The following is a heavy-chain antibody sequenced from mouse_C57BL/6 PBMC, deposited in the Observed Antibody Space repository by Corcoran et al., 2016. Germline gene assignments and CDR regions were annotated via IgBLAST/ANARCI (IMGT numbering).Heavy chain of an antibody. V-gene: IGHV1-19*01. CDR2: INPYNGGT. CDR1: GYTFTDYY. CDR3: ASPYDYDVAWFAY. J-gene: IGHJ3*01. D-gene: IGHD2-4*01. Sequence: EVQLQQSGPVLVKPGASVKMSCKASGYTFTDYYMNWVKQSHGKSLEWIGVINPYNGGTSYNQKFKGKATLTVDKSSNTAYMELNSLTSEDSAVYYCASPYDYDVAWFAYWGQGTLVTVSA.